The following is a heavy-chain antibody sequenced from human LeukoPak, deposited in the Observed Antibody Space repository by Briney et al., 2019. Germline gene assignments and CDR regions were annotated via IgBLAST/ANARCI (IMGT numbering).Heavy chain of an antibody. Sequence: GGSLRLSCAASGFTFYSYSMSWVRQAPGKGLEWVSYISGSSSTIYYADSVKGRFTISRDNAKNSLYLQMNSLRAEDTAVYYCAKVGSTIFGVVTYYYMDVWGKGTTVTVSS. D-gene: IGHD3-3*01. CDR1: GFTFYSYS. V-gene: IGHV3-48*04. CDR2: ISGSSSTI. CDR3: AKVGSTIFGVVTYYYMDV. J-gene: IGHJ6*03.